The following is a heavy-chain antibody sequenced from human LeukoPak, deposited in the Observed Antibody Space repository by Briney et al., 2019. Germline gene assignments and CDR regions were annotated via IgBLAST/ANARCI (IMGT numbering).Heavy chain of an antibody. V-gene: IGHV1-8*01. J-gene: IGHJ4*02. CDR2: MNPNSDNA. CDR3: ARNVRDTGAFDY. Sequence: GASVKVSCKASGYTFTSYDINWVRQAPGQRLEWMGWMNPNSDNAGYAQKFQGRVTMTRNPSISTAYMELSSLRSEDTAVYYCARNVRDTGAFDYWGQGTLVTVSS. CDR1: GYTFTSYD. D-gene: IGHD5-18*01.